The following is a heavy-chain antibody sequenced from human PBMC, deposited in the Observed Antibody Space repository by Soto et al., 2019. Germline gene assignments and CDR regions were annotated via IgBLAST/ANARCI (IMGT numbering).Heavy chain of an antibody. CDR2: IIPIFGTA. J-gene: IGHJ5*02. V-gene: IGHV1-69*13. CDR3: ARPYSSSTPSFDP. CDR1: GGTFSSYA. D-gene: IGHD6-6*01. Sequence: SVKVSCKASGGTFSSYAISWVRQAPGQGLEWMGGIIPIFGTANYAQKFQGRVTITADESTSTAYMELSSLRSEDTAVYYCARPYSSSTPSFDPWGQGTLVTVSS.